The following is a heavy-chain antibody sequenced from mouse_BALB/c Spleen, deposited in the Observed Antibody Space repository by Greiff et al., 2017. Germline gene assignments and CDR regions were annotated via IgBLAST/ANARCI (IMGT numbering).Heavy chain of an antibody. Sequence: EVKLVESGGGLVQPGGSGKLSCAASGFTFSSYGMHWVRQAPEKGLEWVAYISSGSSTIYYADTVKGRFTISRDNPKNTLFLQMTSLRSEDTAMYYCARARYDVGFDYWGQGTTLTVSS. D-gene: IGHD2-14*01. J-gene: IGHJ2*01. CDR1: GFTFSSYG. CDR3: ARARYDVGFDY. V-gene: IGHV5-17*02. CDR2: ISSGSSTI.